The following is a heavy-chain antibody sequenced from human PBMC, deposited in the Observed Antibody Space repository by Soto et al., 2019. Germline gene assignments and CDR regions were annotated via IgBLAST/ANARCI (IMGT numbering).Heavy chain of an antibody. Sequence: ASVKVSCKASGGTFSSYAISWVRQAPGQGLEWMGGIIPIFGTANYAQKFQGRVTITADESTSTAYMELSSLRSEDTAVYYCARDERPLRPNYYYYGMDVWGQGTTVTVSS. CDR3: ARDERPLRPNYYYYGMDV. D-gene: IGHD6-6*01. V-gene: IGHV1-69*13. CDR1: GGTFSSYA. CDR2: IIPIFGTA. J-gene: IGHJ6*02.